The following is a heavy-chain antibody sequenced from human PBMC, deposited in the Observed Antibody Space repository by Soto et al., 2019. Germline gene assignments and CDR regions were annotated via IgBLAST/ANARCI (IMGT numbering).Heavy chain of an antibody. J-gene: IGHJ6*03. CDR1: GFTFSSYG. CDR3: ARRGYSGYDFWDYYYMDV. CDR2: IWYDGSNK. D-gene: IGHD5-12*01. V-gene: IGHV3-33*01. Sequence: ESGGGVVQPGRSLRLSCAASGFTFSSYGMHWVRQAPGKGLEWVAVIWYDGSNKYYADSVKGRFTISRDNSKNTLYLQMNSLRAEDTAVYYCARRGYSGYDFWDYYYMDVWGKGTTVTVSS.